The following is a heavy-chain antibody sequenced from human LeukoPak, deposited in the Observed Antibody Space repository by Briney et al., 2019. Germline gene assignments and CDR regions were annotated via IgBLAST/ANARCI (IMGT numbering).Heavy chain of an antibody. D-gene: IGHD3-16*01. CDR3: RTMINYRPFDY. J-gene: IGHJ4*02. Sequence: GGSLRLSCAASGFTFSSYTMHWVRQAPGTGLQWVAVISYDGNNKFYADSVRGRLTISRDSSKNTLYLEMNSLRPEDTATRKGRTMINYRPFDYWGQGTLVTVSS. V-gene: IGHV3-30*04. CDR2: ISYDGNNK. CDR1: GFTFSSYT.